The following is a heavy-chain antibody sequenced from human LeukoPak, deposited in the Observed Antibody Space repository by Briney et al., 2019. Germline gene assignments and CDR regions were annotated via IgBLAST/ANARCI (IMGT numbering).Heavy chain of an antibody. CDR3: ARDRDIAARTPPHYYYYGMDV. J-gene: IGHJ6*02. V-gene: IGHV3-74*01. D-gene: IGHD6-6*01. CDR2: INSDGSST. CDR1: GFTFSSYW. Sequence: PGGSLRLSCAASGFTFSSYWMHWVRHAPGKGLVWVSRINSDGSSTSYADSVKGRFTISRDNAKNTLYLQMNSLRAEGTAVYYCARDRDIAARTPPHYYYYGMDVWGQGTTVTVSS.